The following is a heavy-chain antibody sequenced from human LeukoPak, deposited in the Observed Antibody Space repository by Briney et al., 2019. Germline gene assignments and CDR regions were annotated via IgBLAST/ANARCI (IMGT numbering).Heavy chain of an antibody. Sequence: PGGSLRLSCAASGFTVSSNSMTWVRQAPGKGLEWVSSIYSGGSTYYADSVKGRFTISGDDSQNTLYLQMNSLRADDTAVYYCARRGSSGWHHDYWGQGTLVTVSS. CDR3: ARRGSSGWHHDY. CDR2: IYSGGST. D-gene: IGHD6-19*01. CDR1: GFTVSSNS. V-gene: IGHV3-53*01. J-gene: IGHJ4*02.